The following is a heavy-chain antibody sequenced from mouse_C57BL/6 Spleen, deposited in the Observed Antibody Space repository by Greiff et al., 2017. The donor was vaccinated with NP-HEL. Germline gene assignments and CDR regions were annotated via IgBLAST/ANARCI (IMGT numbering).Heavy chain of an antibody. D-gene: IGHD1-2*01. V-gene: IGHV3-2*02. CDR1: GYSITSGYG. CDR3: ARTARIKY. Sequence: EVQLQQSGPGLVKPSQSLSLTCTVTGYSITSGYGWNWIRQFPGNKLEWMGYISYSGSTNYNPSLKSRTSITREPSKNQFFLQLNSVTTEDTATYYCARTARIKYWGQGTTLTVSS. CDR2: ISYSGST. J-gene: IGHJ2*01.